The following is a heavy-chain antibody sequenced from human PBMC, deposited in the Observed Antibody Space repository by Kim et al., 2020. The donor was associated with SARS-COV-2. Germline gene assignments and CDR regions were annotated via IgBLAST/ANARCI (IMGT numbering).Heavy chain of an antibody. D-gene: IGHD1-26*01. CDR1: GFTFSTYA. CDR3: AIRDLGATELGNY. CDR2: ISGSGGNT. J-gene: IGHJ4*02. V-gene: IGHV3-23*01. Sequence: GGSLRLSCAASGFTFSTYAMTWVRQAPGKGLEWVSGISGSGGNTYYADSVKGRFTISRDNSKSTLHLQMNSLRAEDTAVYYCAIRDLGATELGNYWGQGTLVTGSS.